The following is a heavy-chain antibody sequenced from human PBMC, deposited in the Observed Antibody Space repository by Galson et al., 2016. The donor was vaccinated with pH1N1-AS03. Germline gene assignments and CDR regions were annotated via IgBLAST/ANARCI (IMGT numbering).Heavy chain of an antibody. J-gene: IGHJ5*02. CDR1: GYSIGSGHF. CDR3: ARAPFSNSNWFDP. CDR2: ISHSGTP. D-gene: IGHD4-11*01. V-gene: IGHV4-38-2*01. Sequence: ETLSLTCAVSGYSIGSGHFWAWIRQPPGKRPEWTGTISHSGTPYYHPSLQSRLIILVDTSKNHFPLKLTSVTAAVTAVYYCARAPFSNSNWFDPWGQGTPVTVSS.